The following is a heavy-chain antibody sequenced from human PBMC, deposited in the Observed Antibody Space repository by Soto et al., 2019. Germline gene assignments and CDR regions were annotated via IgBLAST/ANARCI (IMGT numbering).Heavy chain of an antibody. D-gene: IGHD6-13*01. Sequence: QVQLVESGGGVVQPGRSLRLSCAASGFTFSSYGMHWVRQAPGKGLEWVAVISYDGSNKYYADSVKGRFTISRDNSKNTLYLQMNSLRAEDTAVYYCAKNREVYSSSWYVRVFDYYYMDVWGKGTTVTVSS. V-gene: IGHV3-30*18. CDR3: AKNREVYSSSWYVRVFDYYYMDV. CDR2: ISYDGSNK. J-gene: IGHJ6*03. CDR1: GFTFSSYG.